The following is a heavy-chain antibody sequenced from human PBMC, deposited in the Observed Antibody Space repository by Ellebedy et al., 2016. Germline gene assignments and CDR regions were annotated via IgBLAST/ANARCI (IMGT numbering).Heavy chain of an antibody. CDR3: ARVRDEGYCSGGSCYDYHFDY. Sequence: ASVKVSCKASGYTFTSYGISWVRQAPGQGLEWMGWISAYNGNTNYAQKLQGRVTMTTDTSTSTAYMELRSLRSDDTAVYYCARVRDEGYCSGGSCYDYHFDYWGQGTLVTVSS. V-gene: IGHV1-18*01. CDR1: GYTFTSYG. D-gene: IGHD2-15*01. CDR2: ISAYNGNT. J-gene: IGHJ4*02.